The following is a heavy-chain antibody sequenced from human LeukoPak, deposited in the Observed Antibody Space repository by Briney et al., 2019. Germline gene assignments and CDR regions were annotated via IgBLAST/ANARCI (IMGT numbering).Heavy chain of an antibody. J-gene: IGHJ5*02. Sequence: SETLCLTCAVYGGSFSGYYWSWIRQPPGKGLEWIGEINHSGSTNYNPSLKSRVTISVDTSKNQFSLKLSSVTAADTAVYYCARKARYLWFGELWSWFDPWGQGTLVTVSS. CDR3: ARKARYLWFGELWSWFDP. V-gene: IGHV4-34*01. D-gene: IGHD3-10*01. CDR1: GGSFSGYY. CDR2: INHSGST.